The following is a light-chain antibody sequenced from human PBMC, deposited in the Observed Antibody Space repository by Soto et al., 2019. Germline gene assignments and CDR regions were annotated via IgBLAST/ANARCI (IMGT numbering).Light chain of an antibody. V-gene: IGLV2-14*01. J-gene: IGLJ1*01. CDR2: EVS. CDR3: CSYAGTYTLYV. CDR1: SNDIGAYKY. Sequence: QSVLTQPASVSGSPGQSITISCTGSSNDIGAYKYVSWYQQYPGKAPKLIIFEVSKWPSGVPHRFSGSKSGNTASLTISGLQAEDEADYYCCSYAGTYTLYVFGTGTKVTVL.